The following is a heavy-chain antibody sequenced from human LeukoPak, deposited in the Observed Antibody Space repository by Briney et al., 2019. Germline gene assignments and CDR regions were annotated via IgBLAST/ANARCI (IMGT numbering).Heavy chain of an antibody. CDR1: GGPISSGSYY. J-gene: IGHJ6*04. CDR2: IYTSGST. V-gene: IGHV4-61*02. Sequence: PSETLSLTCTVSGGPISSGSYYWSWIRQPAGKGLEWIGRIYTSGSTNYNPSLKSRVTISVDTSKNQFSLKLSSMTAAGTAVYYCARGLRFALDVWGKGTTVTVSS. D-gene: IGHD3-3*01. CDR3: ARGLRFALDV.